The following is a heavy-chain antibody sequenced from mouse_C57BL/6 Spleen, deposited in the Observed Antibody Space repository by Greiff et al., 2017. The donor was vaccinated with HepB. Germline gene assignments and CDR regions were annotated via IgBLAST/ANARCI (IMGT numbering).Heavy chain of an antibody. J-gene: IGHJ2*01. CDR2: INPSSGYT. V-gene: IGHV1-7*01. CDR3: AREYYGSRMGFDY. CDR1: GYTFTSYW. D-gene: IGHD1-1*01. Sequence: VQLQESGAELAKPGASVKLSCKASGYTFTSYWMRWVKQRPGQGLEWIGYINPSSGYTKYNQKFKDKATLTADKSSSTAYMQLSSLTYEDSAVYYCAREYYGSRMGFDYWGQGTTLTVSS.